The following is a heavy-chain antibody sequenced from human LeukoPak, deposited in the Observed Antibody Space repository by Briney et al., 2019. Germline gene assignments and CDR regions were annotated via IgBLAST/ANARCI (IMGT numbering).Heavy chain of an antibody. J-gene: IGHJ3*01. Sequence: SETLSLTCSVSGASVSTTAYFWNWIRQPAGEGLEWIGRIYASGNTHYNPSLKSRVTMSLDTSKNQFSLTMNSVTAADSAVYFCASYREAYDLYPHGLDVWGRGAVVTVSS. V-gene: IGHV4-61*02. CDR3: ASYREAYDLYPHGLDV. CDR1: GASVSTTAYF. CDR2: IYASGNT. D-gene: IGHD5-24*01.